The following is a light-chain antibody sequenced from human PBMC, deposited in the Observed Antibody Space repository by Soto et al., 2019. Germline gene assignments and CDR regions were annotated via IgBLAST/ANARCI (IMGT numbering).Light chain of an antibody. CDR1: NIGSKS. V-gene: IGLV3-21*04. CDR3: QVWDSRSLVV. J-gene: IGLJ2*01. CDR2: YDS. Sequence: SYELTQPPSVSVAPGKTARITCGGNNIGSKSVHWDQQKPGQAPVLVIYYDSDRPSGIPERFSGSNSGSTATLTISRVEAGDEADYYCQVWDSRSLVVFGGGTKLTVL.